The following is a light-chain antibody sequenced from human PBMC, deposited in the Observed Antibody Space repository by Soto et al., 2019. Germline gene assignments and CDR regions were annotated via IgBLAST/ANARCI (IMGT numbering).Light chain of an antibody. Sequence: EVVLTQSPATLSLSPGERATLSCRASQSVTRSSLAWYQQKPGQSPRLLISGASSRATGIPDRFSGGGSGADFIFNITSLGPEDFAMYYCLHYGTAQWTFGRGTKVDI. CDR2: GAS. CDR1: QSVTRSS. CDR3: LHYGTAQWT. J-gene: IGKJ1*01. V-gene: IGKV3-20*01.